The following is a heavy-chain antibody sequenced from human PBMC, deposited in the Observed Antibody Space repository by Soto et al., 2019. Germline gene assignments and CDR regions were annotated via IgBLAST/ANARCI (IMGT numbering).Heavy chain of an antibody. CDR2: IGSGSP. CDR1: GFTFSGYA. D-gene: IGHD6-13*01. CDR3: AQDLGSSWYHYNSFAP. Sequence: EVQLLESGGGLEQPGGSLRLSCAASGFTFSGYAMSWVRQAPGKGLEWVSAIGSGSPFYADSVKGRFTISRDNANSMLHLQMNSLRADDTAVYFCAQDLGSSWYHYNSFAPGGQGTLVIVSS. J-gene: IGHJ5*02. V-gene: IGHV3-23*01.